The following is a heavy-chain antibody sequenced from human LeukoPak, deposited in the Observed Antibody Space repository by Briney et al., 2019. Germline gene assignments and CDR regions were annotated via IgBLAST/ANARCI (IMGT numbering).Heavy chain of an antibody. J-gene: IGHJ4*02. CDR2: INTNTGNP. Sequence: ASVKVSCKASGYTFTSYAMNWVRQAPGQGLEWMGWINTNTGNPTYAQGFTGRFVFSLDTSVSTAYLQISSLKAEDTAVYYCARGSFVGYYGSGSYLDYWGQGTLVTVSS. V-gene: IGHV7-4-1*02. CDR1: GYTFTSYA. CDR3: ARGSFVGYYGSGSYLDY. D-gene: IGHD3-10*01.